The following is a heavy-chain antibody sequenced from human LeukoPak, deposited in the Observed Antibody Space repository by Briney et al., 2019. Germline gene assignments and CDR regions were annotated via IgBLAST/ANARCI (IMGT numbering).Heavy chain of an antibody. Sequence: SETLSLTCTVSGDSISSGDYYWSWIRQPAGKGLEWIGRISSSGSTNYNPSLKSRVTISEDTSKNQFSLKLSSVTAADTAVYYCARDLYVYMDVWGKGTTVTVSS. CDR3: ARDLYVYMDV. CDR1: GDSISSGDYY. V-gene: IGHV4-61*02. D-gene: IGHD3-16*01. J-gene: IGHJ6*03. CDR2: ISSSGST.